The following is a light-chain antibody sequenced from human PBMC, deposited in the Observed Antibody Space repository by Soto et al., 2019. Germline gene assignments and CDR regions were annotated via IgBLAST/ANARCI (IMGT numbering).Light chain of an antibody. CDR1: SRDIGAYDY. J-gene: IGLJ1*01. CDR3: FSFTTTSNNV. CDR2: GVN. Sequence: DPHSPPSFIGGLITISCTGTSRDIGAYDYVSWCQRHPGKAPKLRISGVNNRPAGVSNRFSGSKSGNTAYLTISGLQFEEQAEYFCFSFTTTSNNVLGPGTKVTVL. V-gene: IGLV2-14*01.